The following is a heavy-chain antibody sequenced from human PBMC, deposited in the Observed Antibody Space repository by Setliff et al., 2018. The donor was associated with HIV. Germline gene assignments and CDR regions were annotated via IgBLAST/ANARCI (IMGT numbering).Heavy chain of an antibody. CDR3: AKEGNYNFWSGLDYYYYYMDV. CDR2: IRYDGSNK. J-gene: IGHJ6*03. V-gene: IGHV3-30*02. Sequence: GGSLRLSCAASGFTFSSYGMHWVRQAPGKGLEWVAFIRYDGSNKYYADSVKGRFTSSRDNFKNTLYLQMNSLRAEDTAVYYCAKEGNYNFWSGLDYYYYYMDVWGKGTTVTVSS. D-gene: IGHD3-3*01. CDR1: GFTFSSYG.